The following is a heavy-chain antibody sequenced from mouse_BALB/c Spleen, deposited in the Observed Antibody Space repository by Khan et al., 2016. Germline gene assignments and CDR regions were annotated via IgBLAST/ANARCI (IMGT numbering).Heavy chain of an antibody. J-gene: IGHJ2*01. CDR1: GFNIKDTF. CDR3: ARRGLIYYYGSTYGY. CDR2: IDPANGNT. V-gene: IGHV14-3*02. Sequence: VQLQQSGAELVKPGASVKLSCTASGFNIKDTFMHWVKQRPEQGLEWIGRIDPANGNTRYDPKFQGKATITADTSSNTAYLQLSSLTSEDTAVYYCARRGLIYYYGSTYGYWGQGTTLTVSS. D-gene: IGHD1-1*01.